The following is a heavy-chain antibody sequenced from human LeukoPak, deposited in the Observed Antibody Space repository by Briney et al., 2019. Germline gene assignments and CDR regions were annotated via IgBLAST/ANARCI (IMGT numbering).Heavy chain of an antibody. CDR2: IDYSGST. Sequence: SETLSLSCTVSGGSISTYHWSWIRQPSGKGLQWIGYIDYSGSTKYNPSLKSRVTISVDTSKSQFSLKLSSVTAADTAVYYCARQQEVDDWGGSCFFDYWGRGTLVTVSS. CDR3: ARQQEVDDWGGSCFFDY. D-gene: IGHD3-9*01. CDR1: GGSISTYH. V-gene: IGHV4-59*08. J-gene: IGHJ4*02.